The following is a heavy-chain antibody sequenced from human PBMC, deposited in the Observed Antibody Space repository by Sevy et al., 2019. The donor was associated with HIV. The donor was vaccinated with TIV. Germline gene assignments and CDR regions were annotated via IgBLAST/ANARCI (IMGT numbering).Heavy chain of an antibody. CDR1: GGSITSLY. CDR3: AGENAWGRGYS. J-gene: IGHJ4*02. Sequence: SETLSLTCTVSGGSITSLYWNWIRQPPGKGLEWIANIYYNGHINYNPSLKSRVTLSLDTSKNQLSLGLSSVTAADTAMYYCAGENAWGRGYSWGQGTRVTVSS. CDR2: IYYNGHI. D-gene: IGHD1-26*01. V-gene: IGHV4-59*11.